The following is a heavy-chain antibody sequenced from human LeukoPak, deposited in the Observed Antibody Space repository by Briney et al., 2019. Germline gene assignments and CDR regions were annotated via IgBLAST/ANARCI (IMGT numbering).Heavy chain of an antibody. Sequence: GASVKVSCKASGYTFTSYGISWVRQAPGQGLEWMGWISAYNGNTNYAQKLQGRVTMTTDTSTSTAYMELRSLRSDDTAVYYCARGYCSSTSCSTVYWFDPWGQGTLVTVSS. D-gene: IGHD2-2*01. J-gene: IGHJ5*02. CDR3: ARGYCSSTSCSTVYWFDP. CDR1: GYTFTSYG. CDR2: ISAYNGNT. V-gene: IGHV1-18*01.